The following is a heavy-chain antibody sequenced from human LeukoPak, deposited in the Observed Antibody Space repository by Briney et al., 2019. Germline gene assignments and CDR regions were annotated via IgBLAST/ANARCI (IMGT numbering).Heavy chain of an antibody. CDR2: IYSGGST. D-gene: IGHD3-16*01. V-gene: IGHV3-53*01. CDR1: GFTVSSNY. J-gene: IGHJ6*02. Sequence: GGSLRLSCSASGFTVSSNYMSWVRQAPGKGLEWVSVIYSGGSTYYADSVKGRFTISRDNSKNTLYLQMNSLRAEDTAVYYCARDRGRDYYCYGMDVWGQGTTVTVSS. CDR3: ARDRGRDYYCYGMDV.